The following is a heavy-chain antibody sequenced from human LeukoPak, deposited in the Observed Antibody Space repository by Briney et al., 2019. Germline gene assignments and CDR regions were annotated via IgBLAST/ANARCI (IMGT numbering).Heavy chain of an antibody. CDR2: ISGNGDYT. CDR3: AKRGIAAAASFDY. J-gene: IGHJ4*02. V-gene: IGHV3-23*01. D-gene: IGHD6-13*01. CDR1: GFTFSSYA. Sequence: GESLRLSCAASGFTFSSYAMSWVRQAPGKGLEWVSTISGNGDYTYYADSVKGRFTISRDNSKNTLYLQMNSLRADDTAVYYCAKRGIAAAASFDYWGQGTLVSVSS.